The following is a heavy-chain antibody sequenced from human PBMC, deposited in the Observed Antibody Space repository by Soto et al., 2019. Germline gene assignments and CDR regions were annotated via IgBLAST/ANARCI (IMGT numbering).Heavy chain of an antibody. CDR2: ISSSVTGI. CDR1: GFTFRDYY. CDR3: ARAYCTEFDN. Sequence: PGGSLRLSCAASGFTFRDYYMTWIRQAPGKGLEWVSYISSSVTGIYYADPVKGRFTISRDNAKNSLYLQISSLRAEDTAVYCCARAYCTEFDNWGQGTMVTVSS. D-gene: IGHD2-8*01. V-gene: IGHV3-11*01. J-gene: IGHJ3*02.